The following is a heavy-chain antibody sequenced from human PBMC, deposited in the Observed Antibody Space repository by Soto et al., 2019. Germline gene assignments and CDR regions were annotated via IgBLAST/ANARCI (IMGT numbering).Heavy chain of an antibody. CDR3: TRQVGHY. Sequence: GGSLRLSCAASGFTFSSYAMHWVHQAPGKGLEWVAVISYDGSNKYYADSVKGRFTISRDNSKNTLYLQMNNLRAEDTAVYYCTRQVGHYWGQGILVTVSS. CDR1: GFTFSSYA. CDR2: ISYDGSNK. V-gene: IGHV3-30-3*01. J-gene: IGHJ4*02.